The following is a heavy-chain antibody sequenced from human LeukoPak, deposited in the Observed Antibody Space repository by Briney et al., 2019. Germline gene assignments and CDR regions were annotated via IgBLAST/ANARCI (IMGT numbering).Heavy chain of an antibody. V-gene: IGHV3-21*01. Sequence: GGSLRLSCAASGFTFSSYSMNWVRQAPGKGLEWVSSISSSSSYIYYADSVKGRFTISRDNAKNSLYPQMNSLRAEDTAVYYCARPLTIFGVVTAFDYWGQGTLVTVSS. D-gene: IGHD3-3*01. CDR3: ARPLTIFGVVTAFDY. CDR1: GFTFSSYS. J-gene: IGHJ4*02. CDR2: ISSSSSYI.